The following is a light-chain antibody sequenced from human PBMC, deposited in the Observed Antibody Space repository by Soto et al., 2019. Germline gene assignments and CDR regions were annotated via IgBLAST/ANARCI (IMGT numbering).Light chain of an antibody. J-gene: IGLJ3*02. V-gene: IGLV2-8*01. Sequence: QSALTQPPSASGSPGQSVTISCAGTSSDVGDYDYVSWYQLHPGKAPKLLIYEVIKRPSGVPDRFSGSKTGNTASLTVSGLQAEDEADYYCSSYAGSNGVVFGGGPKLTVL. CDR1: SSDVGDYDY. CDR3: SSYAGSNGVV. CDR2: EVI.